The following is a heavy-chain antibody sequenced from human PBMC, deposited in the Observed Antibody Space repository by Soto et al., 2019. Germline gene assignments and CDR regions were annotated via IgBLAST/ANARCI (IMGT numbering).Heavy chain of an antibody. D-gene: IGHD2-2*01. CDR3: PRPPVVPVPLTPGFDY. CDR2: INPNSGGT. Sequence: GASVKVSCKASGYTFTGYYMHWVRQAPGQGLEWMGWINPNSGGTNYAQKFQGRVTMTRDTSISTAYMELSRLRSDVTPVYYCPRPPVVPVPLTPGFDYLGPGALLTVSS. J-gene: IGHJ4*02. CDR1: GYTFTGYY. V-gene: IGHV1-2*02.